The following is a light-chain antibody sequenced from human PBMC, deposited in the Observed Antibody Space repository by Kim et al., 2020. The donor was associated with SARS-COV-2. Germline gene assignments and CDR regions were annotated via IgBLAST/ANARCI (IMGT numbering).Light chain of an antibody. J-gene: IGLJ3*02. CDR1: SSNIGSKD. V-gene: IGLV1-44*01. Sequence: GQRVIISCSGSSSNIGSKDVNWYQQLPGTAPKVLIHTNNQRPSGVPDRFSGSKSGTSASLAISGLRSEDEADYFCASWDVSLHGWVFGGGTKLTVL. CDR3: ASWDVSLHGWV. CDR2: TNN.